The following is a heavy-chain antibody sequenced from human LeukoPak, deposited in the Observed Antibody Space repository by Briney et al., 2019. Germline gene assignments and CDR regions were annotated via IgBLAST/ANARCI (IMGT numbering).Heavy chain of an antibody. Sequence: SETLSLTCTVSGGSISSSSYYWGWIRQPPGKGLEWIGSIYYSGSTYYNPSLKSRVTISVDTSKNQFSLKLSSVTAADTAVYYCARDTYSRGRFDYWGQGTLVTVSS. V-gene: IGHV4-39*07. CDR3: ARDTYSRGRFDY. D-gene: IGHD3-22*01. CDR2: IYYSGST. CDR1: GGSISSSSYY. J-gene: IGHJ4*02.